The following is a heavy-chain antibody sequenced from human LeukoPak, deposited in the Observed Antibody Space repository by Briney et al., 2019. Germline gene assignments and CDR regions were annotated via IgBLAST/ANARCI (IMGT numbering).Heavy chain of an antibody. V-gene: IGHV3-30-3*01. D-gene: IGHD1-26*01. Sequence: VGSLRLSCAASGFTFSSYAMHWVRQAPGKGLEWVAVISYDGSNKYYADSVKGRFTISRDNSKNTLYLQMNSLRAEDTAVYYCARDRVGATYLFDYWGQGTLVTVSS. J-gene: IGHJ4*02. CDR3: ARDRVGATYLFDY. CDR2: ISYDGSNK. CDR1: GFTFSSYA.